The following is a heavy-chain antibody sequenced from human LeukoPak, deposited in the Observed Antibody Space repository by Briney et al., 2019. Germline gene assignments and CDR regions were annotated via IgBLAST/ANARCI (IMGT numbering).Heavy chain of an antibody. CDR3: ARTYYYDSSGYYYVGYFDY. Sequence: SVKVSCKASGGTFSSYAISWARQAPGQGLEWMGGIIPIFGTANYAQKFQGRVTITTDESTSTAYMELSSLRSEDTAVYYCARTYYYDSSGYYYVGYFDYWGQGTLVTVSS. J-gene: IGHJ4*02. V-gene: IGHV1-69*05. CDR1: GGTFSSYA. CDR2: IIPIFGTA. D-gene: IGHD3-22*01.